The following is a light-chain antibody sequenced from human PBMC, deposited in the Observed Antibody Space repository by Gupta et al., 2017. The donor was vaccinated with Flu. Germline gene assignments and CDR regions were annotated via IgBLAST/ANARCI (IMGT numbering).Light chain of an antibody. Sequence: QSALTQPRSVSGSPGQSVTISCTGASSDVGGSNYVSWYQDHPGEAPEFIIYDGTERPSGVLDRFSGSKSGNTAFLTISELEDEDDAYYVCCSYAGSYSVFGGGTKLTVL. CDR3: CSYAGSYSV. CDR1: SSDVGGSNY. J-gene: IGLJ3*02. CDR2: DGT. V-gene: IGLV2-11*01.